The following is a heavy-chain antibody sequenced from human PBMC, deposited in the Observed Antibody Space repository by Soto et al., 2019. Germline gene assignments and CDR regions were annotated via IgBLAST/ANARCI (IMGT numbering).Heavy chain of an antibody. J-gene: IGHJ5*02. V-gene: IGHV1-8*01. D-gene: IGHD1-1*01. CDR2: MNPNSGNT. CDR1: GYTFTSYD. CDR3: ARDRDWNDDYVVNGDLFDP. Sequence: ASVKVSCKASGYTFTSYDINWVRQATGQGLEWMGWMNPNSGNTDYAQKFQGRVTMTRDTSISTAYMELRSLRSDDTAVYYCARDRDWNDDYVVNGDLFDPRGQGTLVTVSS.